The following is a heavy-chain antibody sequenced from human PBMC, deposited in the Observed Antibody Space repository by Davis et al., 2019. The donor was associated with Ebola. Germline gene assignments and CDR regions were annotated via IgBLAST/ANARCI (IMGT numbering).Heavy chain of an antibody. D-gene: IGHD1-14*01. CDR3: ARTLSLLDY. CDR2: ISDSRGTT. Sequence: ESLKISCAASGFSFSAYGMSWVRQAPGKGLEWVSSISDSRGTTKYADSVKGRFTISRDNSRDTLYLQMNSLRAEDTAVYYCARTLSLLDYWGQGTLVTVSS. CDR1: GFSFSAYG. V-gene: IGHV3-23*01. J-gene: IGHJ4*02.